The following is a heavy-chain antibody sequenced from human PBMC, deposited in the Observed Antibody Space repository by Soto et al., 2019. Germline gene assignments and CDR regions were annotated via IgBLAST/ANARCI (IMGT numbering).Heavy chain of an antibody. D-gene: IGHD4-4*01. CDR2: INPSGGST. CDR3: ARRSVSAVTTHYYGLDV. CDR1: GYTFTSYY. V-gene: IGHV1-46*01. J-gene: IGHJ6*02. Sequence: GASVKVSCKASGYTFTSYYMHWLRQAPGQGLEWMGIINPSGGSTSYAQKFQGRVTMTRDTSTNTAYLQWSSVRTSDTGMYYCARRSVSAVTTHYYGLDVWGQGTTVTVSS.